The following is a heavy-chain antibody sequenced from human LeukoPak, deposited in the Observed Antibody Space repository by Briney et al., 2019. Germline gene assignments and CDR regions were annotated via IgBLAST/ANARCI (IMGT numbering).Heavy chain of an antibody. CDR3: APDLRGSDWSLDY. J-gene: IGHJ4*02. V-gene: IGHV3-23*01. CDR1: GFTFSNYA. Sequence: PGGSLRLSCAASGFTFSNYAMSRVRQAPGKGLEWVSVISDNGGGAYYGDSVKGRFTMSRDNSKNTLYLQMNSLRAEDTAVYYCAPDLRGSDWSLDYWGQGTLVTVSS. CDR2: ISDNGGGA. D-gene: IGHD3-9*01.